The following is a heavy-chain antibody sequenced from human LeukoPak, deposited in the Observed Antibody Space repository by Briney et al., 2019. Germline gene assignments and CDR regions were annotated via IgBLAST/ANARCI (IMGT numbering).Heavy chain of an antibody. CDR3: ARGYSSAPLG. V-gene: IGHV1-2*02. CDR1: GYTFTAYY. D-gene: IGHD6-25*01. CDR2: INPNSGGT. Sequence: ASVKVSCKASGYTFTAYYMHWVRQAPGQGLEWMGWINPNSGGTNYAQKFQGRVTMTRDTSISTAYMELSRLTSDDTAVYYCARGYSSAPLGWGQGTLVTVSS. J-gene: IGHJ4*02.